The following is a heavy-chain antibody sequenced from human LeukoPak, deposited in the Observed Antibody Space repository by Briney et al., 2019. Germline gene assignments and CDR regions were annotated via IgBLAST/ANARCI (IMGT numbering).Heavy chain of an antibody. Sequence: PGGSLRLSCAASGFSFNRYWMSWVRQAPGKGLEWVANIKQDGGERYYVDSVKGRFTISRDNAKNSLYLQMNSLRAEDTAVYFCAMIEQVVSNVEGGYWGQGTLVTVSS. CDR3: AMIEQVVSNVEGGY. V-gene: IGHV3-7*01. J-gene: IGHJ4*02. CDR1: GFSFNRYW. CDR2: IKQDGGER. D-gene: IGHD6-6*01.